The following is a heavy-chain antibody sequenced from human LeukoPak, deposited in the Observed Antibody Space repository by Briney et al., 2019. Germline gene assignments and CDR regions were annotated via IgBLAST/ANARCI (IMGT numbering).Heavy chain of an antibody. CDR1: GFTFSSYE. CDR3: ARDSKYYDSSGYLRGGLDY. D-gene: IGHD3-22*01. J-gene: IGHJ4*02. V-gene: IGHV3-48*03. CDR2: MSSSGSTI. Sequence: GGSLRLSCAASGFTFSSYEMNWVRQAPGKGLEWVSYMSSSGSTIYYADSVKGRFTISRDNAKNSLSLQMNSLRAEDTAVYYCARDSKYYDSSGYLRGGLDYWGQGTLVTVSS.